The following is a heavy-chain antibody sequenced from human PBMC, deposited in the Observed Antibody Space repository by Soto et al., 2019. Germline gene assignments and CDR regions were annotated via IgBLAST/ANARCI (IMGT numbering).Heavy chain of an antibody. J-gene: IGHJ4*02. CDR3: ARELDYYGSGNYYNRIDY. CDR2: IIPMFGTA. CDR1: GGPFSDYA. Sequence: QVQLVQSGAEVKKPGSSVKVSCKVSGGPFSDYAVSWVRQAPGQGLEWMGGIIPMFGTANYAQKFQGRVTITADESTTKAYMELSSVRSEDTAVYYCARELDYYGSGNYYNRIDYWGQGTLVTVSS. D-gene: IGHD3-10*01. V-gene: IGHV1-69*01.